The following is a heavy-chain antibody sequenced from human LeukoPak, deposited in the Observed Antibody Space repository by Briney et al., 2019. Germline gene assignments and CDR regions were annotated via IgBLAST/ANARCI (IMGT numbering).Heavy chain of an antibody. D-gene: IGHD3-22*01. J-gene: IGHJ4*02. CDR2: IYHGGST. V-gene: IGHV4-38-2*01. CDR3: AGTYYDSSGYIFDY. CDR1: GYPISSGYY. Sequence: SSETLSLTCAVSGYPISSGYYWGWIRQPPGKGLEWIGSIYHGGSTYHNPSLKSRVTISVDTSKNQFSLKLSSVTAADTAVYYCAGTYYDSSGYIFDYWGQGTLVTVSS.